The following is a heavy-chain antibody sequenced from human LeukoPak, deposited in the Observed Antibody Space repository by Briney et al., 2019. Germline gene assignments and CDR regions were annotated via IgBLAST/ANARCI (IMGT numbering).Heavy chain of an antibody. D-gene: IGHD2-21*02. V-gene: IGHV3-48*01. CDR3: ARADGLLEGYFDY. CDR2: ISSSSSTI. CDR1: GFTFSSYA. Sequence: PGGSLRLSCAASGFTFSSYAMSWVRQAPGKGLEWVSYISSSSSTIYYADSVKGRFTISRDNAKNSLYLQMNSLRAEDTAVYYCARADGLLEGYFDYWGQGTLVTVFS. J-gene: IGHJ4*02.